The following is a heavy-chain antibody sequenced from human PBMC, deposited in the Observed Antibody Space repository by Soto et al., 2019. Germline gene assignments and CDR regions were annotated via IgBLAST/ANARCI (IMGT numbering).Heavy chain of an antibody. CDR3: AREYDNGGYYYGIDY. Sequence: GGSLRLSCVASGFTFSWYSMNWVRQAPGKGLEWVSYISSSSGTIYYADSVKGRFTISRDNAKNSLNLQMNSLRAEDTAMYYCAREYDNGGYYYGIDYWGQGTLVTVSS. V-gene: IGHV3-48*01. D-gene: IGHD3-22*01. CDR1: GFTFSWYS. CDR2: ISSSSGTI. J-gene: IGHJ4*02.